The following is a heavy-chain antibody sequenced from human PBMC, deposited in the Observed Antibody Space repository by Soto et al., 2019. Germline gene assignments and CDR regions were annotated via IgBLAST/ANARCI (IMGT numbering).Heavy chain of an antibody. V-gene: IGHV5-51*01. CDR3: ARPPRYYYDSKGAFDI. D-gene: IGHD3-22*01. J-gene: IGHJ3*02. Sequence: PGESLKISCKGSGYSFTSYWIGWVRQMPGKGLEWMGIIYPGDSDTRYSPSFQGQVTISADKSISTAYLQWSSLKASDTPMYYCARPPRYYYDSKGAFDIWGQGTMVTVSS. CDR1: GYSFTSYW. CDR2: IYPGDSDT.